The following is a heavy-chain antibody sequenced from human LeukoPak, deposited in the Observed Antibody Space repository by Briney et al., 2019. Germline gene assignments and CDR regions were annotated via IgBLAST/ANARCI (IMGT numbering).Heavy chain of an antibody. D-gene: IGHD5-24*01. J-gene: IGHJ4*02. Sequence: GGSLRLSCAASGFTFSSYAMHWVRQAPCKGLEWVALVSYDGSKKYYADSVKGRFTISRDNSKNTLDLRMNSLRLEDTAVYYCAKDQVEMATITNFDYWGQGTLVTVSS. V-gene: IGHV3-30*04. CDR1: GFTFSSYA. CDR2: VSYDGSKK. CDR3: AKDQVEMATITNFDY.